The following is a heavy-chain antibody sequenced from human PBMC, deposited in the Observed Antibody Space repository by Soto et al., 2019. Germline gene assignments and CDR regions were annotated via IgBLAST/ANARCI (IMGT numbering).Heavy chain of an antibody. CDR1: GGSFSDYF. Sequence: PSETLSLTCAVFGGSFSDYFCSWIRQPPGKGMEWVGEINHSGSTNYNPSLKSRVTISVDTSKNQFSLKLSSVTAADTAVFYCARLMRDILTGYSSARDCFDPWGQGTLLTVSS. J-gene: IGHJ5*02. CDR3: ARLMRDILTGYSSARDCFDP. V-gene: IGHV4-34*01. D-gene: IGHD3-9*01. CDR2: INHSGST.